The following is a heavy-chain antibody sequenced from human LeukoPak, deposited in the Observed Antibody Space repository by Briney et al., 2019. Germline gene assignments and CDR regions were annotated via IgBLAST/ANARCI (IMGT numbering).Heavy chain of an antibody. CDR2: TSYDGSDK. CDR1: GFTFNNYG. J-gene: IGHJ2*01. Sequence: PGGSLRLSCAASGFTFNNYGMLWVRQAPGKGLEWVAVTSYDGSDKHHADPVKGRFTIARDNSKNTLYLQMNSLRTEDTAVYYCAKIAPQWELFLSGYFVFWGRGTLVTASS. CDR3: AKIAPQWELFLSGYFVF. D-gene: IGHD1-26*01. V-gene: IGHV3-30*18.